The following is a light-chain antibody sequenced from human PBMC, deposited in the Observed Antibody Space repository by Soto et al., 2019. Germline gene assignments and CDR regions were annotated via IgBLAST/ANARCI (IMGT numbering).Light chain of an antibody. V-gene: IGKV3-20*01. Sequence: EIVLTQSPGTLSLSPGERATLSCRASQSVTNNYLAWYQRKPGQPPRLLIYGTSYRSTDIPRRFSGSGSGTDCTLTITRLEPEDFAVYYCQQYGSSPPTFGQGTKVEIK. CDR1: QSVTNNY. CDR3: QQYGSSPPT. CDR2: GTS. J-gene: IGKJ1*01.